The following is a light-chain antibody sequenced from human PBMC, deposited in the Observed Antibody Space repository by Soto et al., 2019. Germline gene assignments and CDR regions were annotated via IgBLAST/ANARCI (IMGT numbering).Light chain of an antibody. J-gene: IGKJ1*01. CDR2: EAS. Sequence: EIVLTQSPGTLSLSPGERATLSCRASQSVSSSHLGWYQQKPGQAPRLLIYEASTRATGISDRFNGSGSGTDFTLTISRLEPDDFAMHYCQQYAGSPRTFGQGTRWIS. V-gene: IGKV3-20*01. CDR1: QSVSSSH. CDR3: QQYAGSPRT.